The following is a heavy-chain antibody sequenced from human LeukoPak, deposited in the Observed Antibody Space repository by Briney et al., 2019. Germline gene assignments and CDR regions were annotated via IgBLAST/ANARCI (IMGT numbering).Heavy chain of an antibody. CDR2: IYYNGSP. CDR3: ARGFGSGSYYLKGSDAFDI. V-gene: IGHV4-59*01. Sequence: SETLSLTCTVSGGSIRSYYWSWIRQPPGKGLEWVGYIYYNGSPNYSPSLESRVTISVDTSKNQFSLKLRSVTAADTAVYFCARGFGSGSYYLKGSDAFDIWGQGTMVTVSS. CDR1: GGSIRSYY. J-gene: IGHJ3*02. D-gene: IGHD3-10*01.